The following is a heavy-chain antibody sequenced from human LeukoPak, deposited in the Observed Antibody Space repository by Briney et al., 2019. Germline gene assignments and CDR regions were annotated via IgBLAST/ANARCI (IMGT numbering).Heavy chain of an antibody. CDR1: GFTFSSYG. J-gene: IGHJ6*03. CDR2: ISGSGGST. D-gene: IGHD2-2*01. V-gene: IGHV3-23*01. CDR3: ARDVRGCSSTSCYYESWYCYYYYMDV. Sequence: PGGSLRLSCAASGFTFSSYGMSWVRQAPGKGLEWVSAISGSGGSTYYADSVKGRFTISRDNSKNTLYLQMNSLRAEDTAVYYCARDVRGCSSTSCYYESWYCYYYYMDVWGKGTTVTISS.